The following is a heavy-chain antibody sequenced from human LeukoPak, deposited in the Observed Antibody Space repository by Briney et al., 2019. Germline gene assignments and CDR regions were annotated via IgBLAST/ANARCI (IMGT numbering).Heavy chain of an antibody. J-gene: IGHJ4*02. D-gene: IGHD2-15*01. CDR1: GFTFTSSA. CDR2: IVVGSGNT. CDR3: AADYCSGGSCYNY. Sequence: ASVKASCKASGFTFTSSAMQWVRQARGQRLEWIGWIVVGSGNTNYAQKFQERVTITRDMSTSTAYMELSSLRSEDTAVYYCAADYCSGGSCYNYWGQGTLVTVSS. V-gene: IGHV1-58*02.